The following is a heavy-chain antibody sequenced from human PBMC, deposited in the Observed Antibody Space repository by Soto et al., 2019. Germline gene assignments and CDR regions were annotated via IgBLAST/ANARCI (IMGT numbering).Heavy chain of an antibody. CDR2: IKQDGSEK. V-gene: IGHV3-7*01. Sequence: EVQLVESGGGLVQPGGSLRLSCAASGFTFSSYWMSWVRQAPGKGLEWVANIKQDGSEKYYVDSVKGRFTISRDNAKNSLYLQMNSLRVEDTAVYYCARDSYDILTDKKYYFDYWGQGTLVTVSS. J-gene: IGHJ4*02. CDR1: GFTFSSYW. CDR3: ARDSYDILTDKKYYFDY. D-gene: IGHD3-9*01.